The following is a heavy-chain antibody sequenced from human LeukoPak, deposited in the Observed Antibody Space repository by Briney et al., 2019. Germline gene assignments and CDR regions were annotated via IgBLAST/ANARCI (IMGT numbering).Heavy chain of an antibody. D-gene: IGHD3-16*01. Sequence: ASVKVPCKASGYTFTGYYMHWVRQAPGQGLEWMGWINPSGGSTSYAQKFQGRVTMTRDTSTSTVYMELSSLRSEDTAVYYCARVRGGYWYFDLWGRGTLVTVSS. CDR3: ARVRGGYWYFDL. J-gene: IGHJ2*01. CDR2: INPSGGST. V-gene: IGHV1-46*01. CDR1: GYTFTGYY.